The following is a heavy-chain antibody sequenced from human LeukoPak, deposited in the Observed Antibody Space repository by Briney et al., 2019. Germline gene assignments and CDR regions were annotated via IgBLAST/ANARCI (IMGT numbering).Heavy chain of an antibody. CDR1: GFTFSSYS. Sequence: GGSLRLSCAASGFTFSSYSMTWVRQAPGKGLEWVSSISSSSSYIYYADSVKGRFTISRDNAKNSLYLQMNSLRAEDTAVYYCARDLVAAAGSLGGDYWGQGTLVTVSS. J-gene: IGHJ4*02. CDR2: ISSSSSYI. CDR3: ARDLVAAAGSLGGDY. D-gene: IGHD6-13*01. V-gene: IGHV3-21*01.